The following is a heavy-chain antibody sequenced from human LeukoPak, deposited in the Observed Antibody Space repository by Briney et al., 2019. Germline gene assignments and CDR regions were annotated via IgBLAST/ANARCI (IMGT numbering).Heavy chain of an antibody. V-gene: IGHV4-61*02. Sequence: SETLSLTCTVSGGSISSGSYYWSWIRQPAGKGLEWIGRFYTSGSTNYNPSLKSRVTISVDTSKNQFSLKLSSVTAADTAVYYCARSSAAATPYYYYYMDVWGKGTTVTVSS. CDR3: ARSSAAATPYYYYYMDV. CDR1: GGSISSGSYY. D-gene: IGHD6-13*01. CDR2: FYTSGST. J-gene: IGHJ6*03.